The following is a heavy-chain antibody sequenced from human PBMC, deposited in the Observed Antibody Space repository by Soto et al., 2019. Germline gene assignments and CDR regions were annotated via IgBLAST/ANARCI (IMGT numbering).Heavy chain of an antibody. CDR1: GGSIGSSSYY. CDR2: IYHSGST. Sequence: SETLSLTCTVSGGSIGSSSYYWGWIRQPPGKGLEWIGSIYHSGSTYYNPSLKSRVTISVDTSKNHFSLKLSSVTAADTAVYYCATQEVGGSYVYTFDPWGQGTLVTVSS. D-gene: IGHD1-26*01. CDR3: ATQEVGGSYVYTFDP. V-gene: IGHV4-39*02. J-gene: IGHJ5*02.